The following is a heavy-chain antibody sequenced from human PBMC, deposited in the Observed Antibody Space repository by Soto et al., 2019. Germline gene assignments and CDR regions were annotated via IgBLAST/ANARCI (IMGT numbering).Heavy chain of an antibody. D-gene: IGHD1-26*01. Sequence: QVQLVQSGAEVKKPGASVKVSCQASGDTFTAYYIHWVRQAPGQGLEWMGWINPNTGGTNYAQKFQGSVTLTRETSISTAYMELSRLRSDDTAVYYCGRDGGSRSLDYWGQGTLVTVSS. CDR1: GDTFTAYY. CDR2: INPNTGGT. J-gene: IGHJ4*02. CDR3: GRDGGSRSLDY. V-gene: IGHV1-2*04.